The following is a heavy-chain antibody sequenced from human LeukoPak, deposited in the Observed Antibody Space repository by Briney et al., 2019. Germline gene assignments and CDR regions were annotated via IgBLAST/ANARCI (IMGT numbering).Heavy chain of an antibody. CDR2: IWYDGSNK. Sequence: PGGSLRLSCAASGFTFSSYGMHWVPQAPGKGLEWVAVIWYDGSNKYYADSVKGRFTISRDNSKNTLYLQMNSLRAEDTAVYYCARGGTYYDFWSGYSYYYGMDVWGQGTTVTVSS. D-gene: IGHD3-3*01. J-gene: IGHJ6*02. CDR3: ARGGTYYDFWSGYSYYYGMDV. V-gene: IGHV3-33*01. CDR1: GFTFSSYG.